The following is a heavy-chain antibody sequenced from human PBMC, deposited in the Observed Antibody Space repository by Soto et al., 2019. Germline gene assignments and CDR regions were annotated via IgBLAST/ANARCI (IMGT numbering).Heavy chain of an antibody. J-gene: IGHJ6*02. D-gene: IGHD2-8*02. V-gene: IGHV4-34*01. CDR1: GGSFSGYY. CDR2: INYSGST. Sequence: SETLSLTCAVYGGSFSGYYWTWIRQPPGKGLEYIGEINYSGSTNNNPSLKSRVTISIDTSKKQFSLRLSSVTAADTAVYYCARVRTGGLNGMDVWGQGTTVTVSS. CDR3: ARVRTGGLNGMDV.